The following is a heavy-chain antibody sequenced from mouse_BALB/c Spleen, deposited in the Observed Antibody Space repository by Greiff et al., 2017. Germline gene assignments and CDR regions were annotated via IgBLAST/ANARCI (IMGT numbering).Heavy chain of an antibody. CDR3: ASHDYDGNSYVDD. CDR2: INPYNDGT. J-gene: IGHJ2*01. Sequence: EVQLQQSGPDLVKPGASVKMSCTASGYTFTSYVMHWVKQKPGQGLEWIGYINPYNDGTKYNEKFKGKATLTSYKSTSTTYMELSSLTSEDSAIYNYASHDYDGNSYVDDWGQGTTLTVAS. V-gene: IGHV1-14*01. CDR1: GYTFTSYV. D-gene: IGHD1-1*01.